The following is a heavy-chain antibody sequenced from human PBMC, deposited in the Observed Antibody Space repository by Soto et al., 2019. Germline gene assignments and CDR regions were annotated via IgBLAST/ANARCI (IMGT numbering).Heavy chain of an antibody. V-gene: IGHV4-34*01. J-gene: IGHJ4*02. D-gene: IGHD1-26*01. CDR2: INHSGST. Sequence: SEILSLTCAVYGGSFSGYYWSWIRQPPGKGLEWIGEINHSGSTNYNPSLKSRVTISVDTSKNQFSLKLSSVTAADTAVYYCARGRYSGSYRYYFDYWGQGTLVTVSS. CDR1: GGSFSGYY. CDR3: ARGRYSGSYRYYFDY.